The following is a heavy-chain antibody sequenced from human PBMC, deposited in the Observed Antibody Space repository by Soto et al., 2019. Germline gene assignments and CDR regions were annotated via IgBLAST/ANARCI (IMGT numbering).Heavy chain of an antibody. Sequence: GGSLRLSCAASGFTFSSYAMSWVRQAPGKGLEWVSAISGSGGSTYYADSVKGRFTISRDNSKNTLYLQMNSLRAEVTAVYYCAKGGRYCSSTSCYPNYYYYYYMDVWGKGTTVTVSS. CDR3: AKGGRYCSSTSCYPNYYYYYYMDV. V-gene: IGHV3-23*01. D-gene: IGHD2-2*01. J-gene: IGHJ6*03. CDR1: GFTFSSYA. CDR2: ISGSGGST.